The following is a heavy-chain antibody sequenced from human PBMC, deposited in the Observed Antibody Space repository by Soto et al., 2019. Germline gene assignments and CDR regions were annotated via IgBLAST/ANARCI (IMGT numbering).Heavy chain of an antibody. CDR2: MYWDDGQ. Sequence: QITLKESGPTLVKPTQTLTLTCTFSGFSLSTNGVGVAWIRQPPGKALEWLALMYWDDGQRYSPSLKSRLTXTXDXXKPQVVLTMTNLDPVDTATYYCAHQDRYAYNRLAYWGQGILVTVSS. D-gene: IGHD3-16*01. CDR1: GFSLSTNGVG. J-gene: IGHJ4*02. CDR3: AHQDRYAYNRLAY. V-gene: IGHV2-5*02.